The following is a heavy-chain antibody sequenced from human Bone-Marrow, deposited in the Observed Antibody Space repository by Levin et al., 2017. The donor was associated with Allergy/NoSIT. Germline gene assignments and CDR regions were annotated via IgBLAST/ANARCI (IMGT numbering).Heavy chain of an antibody. V-gene: IGHV1-69*10. D-gene: IGHD2-21*01. Sequence: EASVKVSCKTSVDTFNDYTITWVRQAPGQGLEWMGGIIPFVGIANSAQEFQGRVTITADKSTSTVYMELSSLTSDDTAVYFCTRTLPCGGACYVFDYWGQGSLVTVPS. CDR1: VDTFNDYT. CDR2: IIPFVGIA. J-gene: IGHJ4*02. CDR3: TRTLPCGGACYVFDY.